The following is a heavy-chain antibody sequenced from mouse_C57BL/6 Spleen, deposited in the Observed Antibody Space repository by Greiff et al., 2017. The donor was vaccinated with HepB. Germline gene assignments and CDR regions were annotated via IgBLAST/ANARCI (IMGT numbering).Heavy chain of an antibody. D-gene: IGHD1-1*01. CDR2: IDPSDSYT. CDR1: GYTFTSYW. Sequence: QVQLQQPGAELVMPGASVKLSCKASGYTFTSYWMHWVKQRPGQGLEWIGEIDPSDSYTNYNQKFKGKSTLTVDKSSSTASMQLSSLTSEDSAVYDCARYPDGSSQGYFDVWGTGTTVTVSS. J-gene: IGHJ1*03. V-gene: IGHV1-69*01. CDR3: ARYPDGSSQGYFDV.